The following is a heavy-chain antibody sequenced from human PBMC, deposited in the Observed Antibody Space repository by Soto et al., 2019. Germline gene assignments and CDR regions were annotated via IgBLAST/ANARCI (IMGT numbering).Heavy chain of an antibody. CDR2: IYYSGST. V-gene: IGHV4-31*03. Sequence: QVQLQESGPGLVKPSQTLSLTCTVSGGSISSGGYYWSWIRQHPGKGLEWIGYIYYSGSTYYNPSLKSRVNISVDTSKNQCSLKLSSVTAADTAVYYCGRSSTTTYYFDYWGQGTLVTVSS. CDR3: GRSSTTTYYFDY. CDR1: GGSISSGGYY. D-gene: IGHD2-2*01. J-gene: IGHJ4*02.